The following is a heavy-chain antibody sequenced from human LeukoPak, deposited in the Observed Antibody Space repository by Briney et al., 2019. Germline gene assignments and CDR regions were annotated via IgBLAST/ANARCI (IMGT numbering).Heavy chain of an antibody. D-gene: IGHD2-15*01. CDR1: GFPFSTYE. CDR2: IRSSGSTI. CDR3: ARLGYCSGGSCYSDGDYYYYYGMDV. Sequence: GSLSLSCAASGFPFSTYEMNWVRPAPGKGLEWVSYIRSSGSTIYYADSVKGRFNISRDNAKNSLYLQMNSLRAEDTAVYYCARLGYCSGGSCYSDGDYYYYYGMDVWGQGTTVTVSS. J-gene: IGHJ6*02. V-gene: IGHV3-48*03.